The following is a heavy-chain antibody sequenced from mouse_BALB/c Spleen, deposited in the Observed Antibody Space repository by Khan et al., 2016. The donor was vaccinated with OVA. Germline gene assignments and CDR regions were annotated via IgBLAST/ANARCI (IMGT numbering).Heavy chain of an antibody. CDR2: ISSDGDYT. D-gene: IGHD4-1*01. V-gene: IGHV5-6*01. J-gene: IGHJ3*01. Sequence: EVELVESGGDLVKPGGSLKLSCAASGFTFSSYSMSWVRQTPDKRLEWVATISSDGDYTYYPDSVKGRFTISRANAKNTLYLQMSSLKSEDTAMYYCASHLTGSFAYWGQGTLVTVSA. CDR3: ASHLTGSFAY. CDR1: GFTFSSYS.